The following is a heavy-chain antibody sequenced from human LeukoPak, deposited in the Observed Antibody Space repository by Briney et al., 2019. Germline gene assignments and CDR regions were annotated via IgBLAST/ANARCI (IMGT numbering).Heavy chain of an antibody. J-gene: IGHJ4*02. V-gene: IGHV3-74*01. D-gene: IGHD3-10*02. CDR1: GFTLSKYW. CDR3: ASPGDNYAVLGLDY. Sequence: GGSLRLSCAASGFTLSKYWMHWVRQAPGKGLAWVSRISSDGTTTACADSVKGRFTISRDSAKNMLYLQMSSLRVEDTAMYYCASPGDNYAVLGLDYWGQGTLVTVSS. CDR2: ISSDGTTT.